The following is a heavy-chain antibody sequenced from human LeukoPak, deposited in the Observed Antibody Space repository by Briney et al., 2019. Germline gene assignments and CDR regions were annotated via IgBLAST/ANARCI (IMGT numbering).Heavy chain of an antibody. CDR2: INTDGSST. CDR3: ARGFITMVRGVIS. J-gene: IGHJ4*02. V-gene: IGHV3-74*01. CDR1: GYTFSNYW. D-gene: IGHD3-10*01. Sequence: GGSLRLSCAASGYTFSNYWMHWVRQTPGKGLVWVSHINTDGSSTSYADSVKGRFTISRDNAKNTLYLQMNSLRAEDTAVYYCARGFITMVRGVISWGQGTLVTVSS.